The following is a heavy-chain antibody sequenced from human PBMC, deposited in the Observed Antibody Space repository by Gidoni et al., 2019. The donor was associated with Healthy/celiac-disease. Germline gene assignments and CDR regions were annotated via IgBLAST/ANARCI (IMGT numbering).Heavy chain of an antibody. CDR1: GGSIRSSSYY. V-gene: IGHV4-39*01. D-gene: IGHD6-6*01. CDR2: IYYSGST. CDR3: ARREIAARPAEGNWFDP. Sequence: QLQLQESGPGLVKPSETLSLTCTVSGGSIRSSSYYWGWIRQPPGKGLEWIGSIYYSGSTYYNPSLKSRVTISVDTSKNQFSLKLSSVTAADTAVYYCARREIAARPAEGNWFDPWGQGTLVTVSS. J-gene: IGHJ5*02.